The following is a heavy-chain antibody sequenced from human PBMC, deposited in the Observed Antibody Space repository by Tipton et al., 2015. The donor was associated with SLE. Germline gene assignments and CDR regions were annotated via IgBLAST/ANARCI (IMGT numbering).Heavy chain of an antibody. J-gene: IGHJ3*02. V-gene: IGHV4-39*07. Sequence: LSLTCSVSGASVGPAHNYWSWVRQPPGERPEWIGSIYSTGSAFYNPSLKSRVTMSVDTSKDQFSLNLTPVTAADTAVYYCARLLAVAGTYDAFDIWGQGTMVAVSS. CDR1: GASVGPAHNY. CDR3: ARLLAVAGTYDAFDI. D-gene: IGHD6-19*01. CDR2: IYSTGSA.